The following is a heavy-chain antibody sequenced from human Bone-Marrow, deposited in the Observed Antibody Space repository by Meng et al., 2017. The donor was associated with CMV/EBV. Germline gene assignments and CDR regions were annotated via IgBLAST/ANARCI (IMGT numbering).Heavy chain of an antibody. CDR2: ISYDGSNK. CDR1: GFTFSSYG. J-gene: IGHJ6*02. CDR3: ARDLTLGRGPGVGMDV. D-gene: IGHD3-10*01. Sequence: GESLKISCVASGFTFSSYGMHWVRQAPGKGLEWVAVISYDGSNKYYADSVKGRFTISRDNSKNTLYLQMNSLRAEDTAVYYCARDLTLGRGPGVGMDVWGQGTTATVSS. V-gene: IGHV3-30*19.